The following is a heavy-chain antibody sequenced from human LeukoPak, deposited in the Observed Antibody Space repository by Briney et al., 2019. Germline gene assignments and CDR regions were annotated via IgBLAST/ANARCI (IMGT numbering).Heavy chain of an antibody. D-gene: IGHD7-27*01. CDR2: ITWNGGIT. CDR1: GFTFSSYE. CDR3: ARDRLSGDAFDI. V-gene: IGHV3-20*04. Sequence: PGGSLRLSCAASGFTFSSYEMNWVRQAPGKGLEWVSGITWNGGITAYADSVKGRFTISRDNAKNSLYLQMNSLRIEDTALYYCARDRLSGDAFDIWGQGTMVTVSS. J-gene: IGHJ3*02.